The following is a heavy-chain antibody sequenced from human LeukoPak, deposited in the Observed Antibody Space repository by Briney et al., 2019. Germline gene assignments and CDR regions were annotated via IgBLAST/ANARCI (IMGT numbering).Heavy chain of an antibody. D-gene: IGHD3-9*01. CDR3: AKDPQYYDILTGYPAFDY. CDR1: GFTFNSYA. V-gene: IGHV3-23*01. Sequence: GGSLRLSCAASGFTFNSYAMSWVRQAPGKGLEWVSALSGSGGSTYYADSVKGRFTISRDNSKNTLYLQMNSLRAEDTAVYYCAKDPQYYDILTGYPAFDYWGQGTLVTVSS. CDR2: LSGSGGST. J-gene: IGHJ4*02.